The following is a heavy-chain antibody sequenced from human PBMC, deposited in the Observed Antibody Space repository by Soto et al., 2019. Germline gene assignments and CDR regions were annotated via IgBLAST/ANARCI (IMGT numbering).Heavy chain of an antibody. J-gene: IGHJ3*02. CDR3: ARGGGVGVAGSAAFDM. CDR2: INPATGAA. V-gene: IGHV1-2*02. CDR1: GYPVTAYY. Sequence: QLHLVQSGAVVKKPGASVTVSCSASGYPVTAYYMHWVRQAPGRGLEWMGGINPATGAAKYTQTFRGRVTMTRDTSPSTGFMDLSGLTSEDPAVFSCARGGGVGVAGSAAFDMWGQGTLVTVSS. D-gene: IGHD3-3*01.